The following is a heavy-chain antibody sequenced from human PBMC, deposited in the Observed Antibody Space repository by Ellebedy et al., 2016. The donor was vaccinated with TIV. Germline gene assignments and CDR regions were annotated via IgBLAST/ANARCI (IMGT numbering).Heavy chain of an antibody. CDR3: GKGVGGAPRVYDY. CDR2: ISGSGGST. J-gene: IGHJ4*02. D-gene: IGHD5/OR15-5a*01. V-gene: IGHV3-23*01. CDR1: GFTFSSYD. Sequence: GGSLRLXCAASGFTFSSYDMSWVRQAPGQGLEWVSAISGSGGSTYYPDSVKGRFTTSRDNSKNTLYLQMNSLRAEDTAVYYCGKGVGGAPRVYDYWGQGTLVTVSS.